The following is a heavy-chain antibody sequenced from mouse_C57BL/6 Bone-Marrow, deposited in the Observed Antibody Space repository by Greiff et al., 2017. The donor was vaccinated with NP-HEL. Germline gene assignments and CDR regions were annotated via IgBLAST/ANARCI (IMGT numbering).Heavy chain of an antibody. J-gene: IGHJ3*01. CDR2: ISYDGSN. CDR3: ARDQDYYGSPWFAY. CDR1: GYSITSGYY. Sequence: VQLQQSGPGLVKPSQSLSLTCSVTGYSITSGYYWNWIRQFPGNKLEWMGYISYDGSNNYNPSLKNRISITRDTSKNQFFLKLNSVTTEDTATYYCARDQDYYGSPWFAYWGQGTLVTVSA. V-gene: IGHV3-6*01. D-gene: IGHD1-1*01.